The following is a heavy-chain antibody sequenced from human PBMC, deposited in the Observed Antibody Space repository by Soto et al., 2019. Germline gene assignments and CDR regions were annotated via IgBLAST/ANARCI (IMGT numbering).Heavy chain of an antibody. Sequence: SETLSLTCTVSGGSISSSSYYWGWIRQPPGKGLEWIGSIYYSGSTYYNPSLKSRVTISVDTSKNQFSLKPSSVTAADTAVYYCAKGGSGSYSNAFDIWGQGTMVT. V-gene: IGHV4-39*01. D-gene: IGHD3-10*01. CDR2: IYYSGST. CDR1: GGSISSSSYY. J-gene: IGHJ3*02. CDR3: AKGGSGSYSNAFDI.